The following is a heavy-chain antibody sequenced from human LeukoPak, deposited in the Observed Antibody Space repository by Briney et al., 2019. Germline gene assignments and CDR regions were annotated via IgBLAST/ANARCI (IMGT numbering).Heavy chain of an antibody. Sequence: GGSLRLSCAASGFTFSSYAVTWVRQAPGEGLEWVSGITGSGDTKFYADSVKGRFTISRDNSKDTLYLQMHSLRSEDSRVYYCVKDYATIAAAANPLFDYWGQGALVTVSS. CDR3: VKDYATIAAAANPLFDY. CDR2: ITGSGDTK. J-gene: IGHJ4*02. V-gene: IGHV3-23*01. CDR1: GFTFSSYA. D-gene: IGHD6-13*01.